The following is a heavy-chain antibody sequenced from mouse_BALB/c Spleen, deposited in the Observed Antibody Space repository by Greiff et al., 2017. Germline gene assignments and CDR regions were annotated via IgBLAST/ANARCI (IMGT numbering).Heavy chain of an antibody. D-gene: IGHD2-4*01. Sequence: VQLKQSGPELVKPGASVKMSCKASGYTFTSYVMHWVKQKPGQGLEWIGYINPYNDGTKYNEKFKGKATLTSDKSSSTAYMELSSLTSEDSAVYYCARELYYDYDEFAYWGQGTLVTVSA. CDR1: GYTFTSYV. CDR3: ARELYYDYDEFAY. CDR2: INPYNDGT. V-gene: IGHV1-14*01. J-gene: IGHJ3*01.